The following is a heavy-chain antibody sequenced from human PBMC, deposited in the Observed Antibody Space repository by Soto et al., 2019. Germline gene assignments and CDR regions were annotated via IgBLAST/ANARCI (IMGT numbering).Heavy chain of an antibody. CDR1: GFTFSSYA. V-gene: IGHV3-30-3*01. CDR3: ARAGVPTTVVTRKFSYFDY. CDR2: ISYDGSNK. J-gene: IGHJ4*02. D-gene: IGHD4-17*01. Sequence: GGSLRLSCAASGFTFSSYAMHWVRQAPGKGLEWVAVISYDGSNKYYADSVKGRFTISRDNSKNTLYLQMNSLGAEDTAVYYCARAGVPTTVVTRKFSYFDYWGQGTLVTVSS.